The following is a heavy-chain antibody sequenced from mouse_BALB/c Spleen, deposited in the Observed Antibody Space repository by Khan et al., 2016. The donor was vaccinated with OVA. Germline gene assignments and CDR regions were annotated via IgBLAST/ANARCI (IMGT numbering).Heavy chain of an antibody. CDR2: INTYTGEP. J-gene: IGHJ1*01. V-gene: IGHV9-1*02. Sequence: QIQLVQSGPGLKKPGETVKISCKASGYTFTNYGMNWVKQAPGKGLKWMGWINTYTGEPTYTGDFKGRFAFSLETYASTAYLQINNLKNEDMATXCCARGASYWYFDVWGAGTTVTVSS. CDR1: GYTFTNYG. CDR3: ARGASYWYFDV.